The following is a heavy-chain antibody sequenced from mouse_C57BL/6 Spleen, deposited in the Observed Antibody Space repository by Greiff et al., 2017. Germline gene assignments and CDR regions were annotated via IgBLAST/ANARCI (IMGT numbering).Heavy chain of an antibody. J-gene: IGHJ2*01. CDR2: IDPSDSYT. CDR3: ARKIYYGSSYGEYFDY. V-gene: IGHV1-50*01. Sequence: QVHVKQPGAELVKPGASVKLSCKASGYTFTSYWMQWVKQRPGQGLEWIGEIDPSDSYTNYNQKFKGKATLTVDTSSSTAYMQLSSLTSEDSAVYYCARKIYYGSSYGEYFDYWGQGTTLTVSS. CDR1: GYTFTSYW. D-gene: IGHD1-1*01.